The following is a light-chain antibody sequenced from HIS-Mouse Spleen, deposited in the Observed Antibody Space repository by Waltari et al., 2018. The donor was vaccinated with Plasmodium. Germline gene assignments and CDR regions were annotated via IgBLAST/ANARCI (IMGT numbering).Light chain of an antibody. J-gene: IGLJ2*01. CDR2: EGS. CDR3: CSYAGSSTFVV. V-gene: IGLV2-23*03. Sequence: QSALTQPASVSGSPGQSITISCTGTSSDVGSYHLVSWYQQHPGKAPKLMIYEGSKRPSGVSNRFSGSKSRNTASLTISGLQAEDEADYYCCSYAGSSTFVVFGGGTKLTVL. CDR1: SSDVGSYHL.